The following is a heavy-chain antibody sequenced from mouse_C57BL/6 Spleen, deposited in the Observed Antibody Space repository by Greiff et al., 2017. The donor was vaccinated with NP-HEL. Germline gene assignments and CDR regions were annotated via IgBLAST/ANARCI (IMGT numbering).Heavy chain of an antibody. V-gene: IGHV5-17*01. CDR2: ISSGSSTI. J-gene: IGHJ4*01. Sequence: EVQRVVSGGGLVKPGGSLKLSCAASGFTFSDYGMHWVRQAPEKGLEWVAYISSGSSTIYYADTVKGRFTISRDNAKNTLFLQMTSLRSEDTAMYYCARSYGSGDAMDDWGQGASVTVSS. CDR3: ARSYGSGDAMDD. CDR1: GFTFSDYG. D-gene: IGHD1-1*01.